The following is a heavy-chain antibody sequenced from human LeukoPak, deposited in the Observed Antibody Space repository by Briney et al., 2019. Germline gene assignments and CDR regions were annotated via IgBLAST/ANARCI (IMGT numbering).Heavy chain of an antibody. CDR3: ARHALYHYYGPPHDP. V-gene: IGHV4-39*01. J-gene: IGHJ5*02. Sequence: SETLSLTCTVSGGSIRSSCYYWGWIRQPPGKGLEWIGSIYYSGSTYYNPSLKSRVIISVDTSKNQLSLKLSSVTAADTAVYYCARHALYHYYGPPHDPWGQGTLVTVSS. D-gene: IGHD3-10*01. CDR2: IYYSGST. CDR1: GGSIRSSCYY.